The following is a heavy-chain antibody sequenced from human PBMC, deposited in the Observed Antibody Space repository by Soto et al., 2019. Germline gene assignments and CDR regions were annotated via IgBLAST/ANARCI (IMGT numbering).Heavy chain of an antibody. D-gene: IGHD6-19*01. Sequence: EVQLLESGGGLVQPGGSLRLSCAASGFSFSSYAMNWVRQAPGKGLEWVSAISGNGGSTYYADSGKGRFTISRDNSRITLYLQMNSLRAEDTAVYYCAKDVRSGWYGVSEYLGQGTLLTVSS. CDR2: ISGNGGST. CDR3: AKDVRSGWYGVSEY. V-gene: IGHV3-23*01. CDR1: GFSFSSYA. J-gene: IGHJ4*02.